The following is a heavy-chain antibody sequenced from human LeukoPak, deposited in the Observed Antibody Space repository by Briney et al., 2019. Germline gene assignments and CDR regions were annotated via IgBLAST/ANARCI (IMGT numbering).Heavy chain of an antibody. CDR1: GGSISGSY. D-gene: IGHD4-17*01. V-gene: IGHV4-59*01. CDR2: MYNSGST. Sequence: PSETLSLTCTVSGGSISGSYWSWIRQPPGKGLEWIAYMYNSGSTNYNPSLKSRVAISIDTSKNQFSLKLSSLTAADTAIYYCARGIESYGDYGYWGQGILVTVSS. CDR3: ARGIESYGDYGY. J-gene: IGHJ4*02.